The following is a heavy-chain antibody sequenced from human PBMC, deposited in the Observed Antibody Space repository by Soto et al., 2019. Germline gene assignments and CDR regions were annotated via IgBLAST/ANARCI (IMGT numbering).Heavy chain of an antibody. CDR1: GFTFSNAW. Sequence: GGSLRLSCAASGFTFSNAWMSWVRQAPGKGLEWVGRIKSKTDGGTTDYAAPVKGRFTISRDDSKNTLYLQMNSLKTEDTAVYYCTTDWVYNDIEVAGGVQGTMGTVSS. J-gene: IGHJ4*02. CDR2: IKSKTDGGTT. CDR3: TTDWVYNDIEVAG. V-gene: IGHV3-15*01. D-gene: IGHD6-19*01.